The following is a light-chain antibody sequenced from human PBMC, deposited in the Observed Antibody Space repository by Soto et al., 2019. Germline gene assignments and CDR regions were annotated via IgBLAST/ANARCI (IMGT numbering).Light chain of an antibody. V-gene: IGLV2-14*01. Sequence: QSALTQPASVSGSPGQSITISCTGSGSDVGAYTSVSWYQQHPGNAPKLMIYEVSNRPSGVSRRFSGSKSGNTASLTISGLQAEDEAHYYCNSYTSDNRDYVFGTGTKVT. CDR1: GSDVGAYTS. J-gene: IGLJ1*01. CDR3: NSYTSDNRDYV. CDR2: EVS.